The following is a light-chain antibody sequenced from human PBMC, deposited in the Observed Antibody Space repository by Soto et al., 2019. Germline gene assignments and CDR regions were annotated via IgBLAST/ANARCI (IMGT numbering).Light chain of an antibody. J-gene: IGLJ2*01. CDR2: DVT. CDR1: SSDVGGYDF. V-gene: IGLV2-14*01. Sequence: QSALTQPSSVSGSPGQSITISCTGTSSDVGGYDFVSWYQQHPDKAPKLMIYDVTNRPSGVSNRFSASKSGNTASLTISGLQAEDEADYYCSSYTNSGTPVLFGGGTKLTVL. CDR3: SSYTNSGTPVL.